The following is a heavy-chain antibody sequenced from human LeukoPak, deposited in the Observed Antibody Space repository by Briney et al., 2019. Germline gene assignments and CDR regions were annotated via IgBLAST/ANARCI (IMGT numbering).Heavy chain of an antibody. CDR2: IRSKANSYAT. CDR3: TRPAHDVDY. D-gene: IGHD3-16*01. CDR1: GFTFSGSA. J-gene: IGHJ4*02. V-gene: IGHV3-73*01. Sequence: GGSQRLSCAASGFTFSGSAMHWVRQASGKGLEWVGRIRSKANSYATAYAASVKGRFTISRDDSKNAAYLQMNSLKTEDTAVYYCTRPAHDVDYWGQGTLVTVSS.